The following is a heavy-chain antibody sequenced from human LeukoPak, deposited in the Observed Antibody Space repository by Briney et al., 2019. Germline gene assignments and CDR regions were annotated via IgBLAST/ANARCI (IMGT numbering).Heavy chain of an antibody. CDR1: GYTFTSYG. Sequence: ASVKVSCKASGYTFTSYGISWVRQAPGQGLEWMGWISAYNGNTNYAQKLQGRVTMTTDTSTSTAYMELRSLRSDDTAVYYCVRENLDYYDSSGYYYPSGSDYWGQGTLVTVSS. D-gene: IGHD3-22*01. J-gene: IGHJ4*02. CDR3: VRENLDYYDSSGYYYPSGSDY. CDR2: ISAYNGNT. V-gene: IGHV1-18*01.